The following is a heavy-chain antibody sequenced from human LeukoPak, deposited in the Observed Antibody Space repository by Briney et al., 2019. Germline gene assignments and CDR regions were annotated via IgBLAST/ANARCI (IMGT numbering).Heavy chain of an antibody. J-gene: IGHJ4*02. V-gene: IGHV3-49*03. CDR1: GFTFGEYP. D-gene: IGHD3-10*01. CDR3: SRYYGSGRRRYFDY. CDR2: IRSKAYGETS. Sequence: GGSLRLSCTPSGFTFGEYPMSWIRQAPGKGLEWVGFIRSKAYGETSEYAASVEGRLIISRDDSKSIAYLQMNSLKIEDTAVYYCSRYYGSGRRRYFDYWGQGTLVTVSS.